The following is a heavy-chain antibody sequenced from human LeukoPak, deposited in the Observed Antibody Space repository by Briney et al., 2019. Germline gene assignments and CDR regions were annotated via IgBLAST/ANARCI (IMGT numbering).Heavy chain of an antibody. Sequence: GGSLRLSCSASGFPFANTWMTWVGQAPGKGLEWVGRIKSKHDGATTDYAAPVKGRFTISRDDSKNTLYLQMTSLNAEDSAVYFCATVIFVYSAFDIWGQGTVVTVSS. CDR1: GFPFANTW. J-gene: IGHJ3*02. CDR3: ATVIFVYSAFDI. V-gene: IGHV3-15*01. CDR2: IKSKHDGATT. D-gene: IGHD3-16*02.